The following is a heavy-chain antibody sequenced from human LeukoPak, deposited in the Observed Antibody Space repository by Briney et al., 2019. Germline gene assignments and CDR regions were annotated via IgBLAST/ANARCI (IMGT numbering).Heavy chain of an antibody. Sequence: GGSLRLSCAASGFTFSNYAMSWVRQAPGKGLEWFSAITDSGGDTYYADSVKGRFTISRDNSRNTLDLQMSSLRAEDTAVYYCAKGSASSRPYYFDYWGQGALVTVSS. D-gene: IGHD2-15*01. CDR3: AKGSASSRPYYFDY. J-gene: IGHJ4*02. V-gene: IGHV3-23*01. CDR1: GFTFSNYA. CDR2: ITDSGGDT.